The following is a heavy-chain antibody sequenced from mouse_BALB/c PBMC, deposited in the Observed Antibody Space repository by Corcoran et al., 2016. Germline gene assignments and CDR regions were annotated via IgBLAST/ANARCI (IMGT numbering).Heavy chain of an antibody. CDR1: GYTFTDYN. Sequence: EVQLQQSGPELVKPGASVKIPCKASGYTFTDYNMDWVRQSHGKSLEWIGDINPRSGGTIYNQTFKGKATLTVDKCSSTAYMELRSLSSEDTVVYYCARWGITTFDYWGQGTTVTVSS. D-gene: IGHD1-1*01. CDR2: INPRSGGT. V-gene: IGHV1-18*01. J-gene: IGHJ2*01. CDR3: ARWGITTFDY.